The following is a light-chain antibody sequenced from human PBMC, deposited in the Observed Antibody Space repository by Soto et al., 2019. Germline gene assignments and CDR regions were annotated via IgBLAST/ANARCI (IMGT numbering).Light chain of an antibody. J-gene: IGKJ2*01. Sequence: DIQMTQSPSSLSASVGDRVTITCRASQDINTWLAWIRQKPGKAPELLIHDASILQSGVPSRFSGSGTGSAFTLTISSLQPEDFATYYCQQAKTFPFTFGQGTKVEIK. V-gene: IGKV1-12*01. CDR3: QQAKTFPFT. CDR1: QDINTW. CDR2: DAS.